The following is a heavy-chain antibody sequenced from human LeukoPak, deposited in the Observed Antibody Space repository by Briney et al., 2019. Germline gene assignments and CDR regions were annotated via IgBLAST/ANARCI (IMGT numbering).Heavy chain of an antibody. Sequence: ASVKVSCKASGYTFTSYDINWVRQATGQGLEWMGIINPSGGSTSYAQKFQGRVTMTRDTSTSTVYMELSSLRSEDTAVYYCARAPYYYDSSGYYYIWGQGTLVTVSS. CDR2: INPSGGST. V-gene: IGHV1-46*01. D-gene: IGHD3-22*01. CDR1: GYTFTSYD. J-gene: IGHJ4*02. CDR3: ARAPYYYDSSGYYYI.